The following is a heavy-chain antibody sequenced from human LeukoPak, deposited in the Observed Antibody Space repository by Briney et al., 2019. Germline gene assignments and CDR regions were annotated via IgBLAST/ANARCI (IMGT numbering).Heavy chain of an antibody. CDR1: GFTFNTYY. CDR3: ARERYCTTATCYVGVPFDY. V-gene: IGHV3-7*01. Sequence: PGGSLRLSCATSGFTFNTYYMTWVRQVPGKGLEWVAGIKQDGSENYYVDSVKGRFSISRDNSKNSLFLQMNSLRAEDTAVYFCARERYCTTATCYVGVPFDYWGQGTLVTVSS. J-gene: IGHJ4*02. D-gene: IGHD2-2*01. CDR2: IKQDGSEN.